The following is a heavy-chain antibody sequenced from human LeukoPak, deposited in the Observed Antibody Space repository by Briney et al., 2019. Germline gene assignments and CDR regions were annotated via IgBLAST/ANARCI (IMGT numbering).Heavy chain of an antibody. CDR3: ARDRVPYGDYGTGFDY. Sequence: GASVKVSCKACGGTFSSYAISWVRQAPGQGLEWMGGIIPIFGTANYAQKFQGRVTITADESTSTAYMELSSLRSEDTAVYYCARDRVPYGDYGTGFDYWGQGTLVTVSS. CDR1: GGTFSSYA. V-gene: IGHV1-69*13. CDR2: IIPIFGTA. D-gene: IGHD4-17*01. J-gene: IGHJ4*02.